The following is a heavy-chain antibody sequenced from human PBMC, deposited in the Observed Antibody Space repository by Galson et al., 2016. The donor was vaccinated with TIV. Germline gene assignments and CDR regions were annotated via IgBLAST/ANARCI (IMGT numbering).Heavy chain of an antibody. CDR1: GGSFSGHF. V-gene: IGHV4-34*01. D-gene: IGHD6-19*01. CDR3: ARRRAPRQSLYYGLDG. CDR2: VHDAGST. Sequence: SETLSLTCAVSGGSFSGHFGAWIRQSPEKGLEWLGEVHDAGSTNYNPSLKSRLTMSADTANNQFSLRLTSVTAAYTAVYFWARRRAPRQSLYYGLDGWGQGTTVVVSS. J-gene: IGHJ6*02.